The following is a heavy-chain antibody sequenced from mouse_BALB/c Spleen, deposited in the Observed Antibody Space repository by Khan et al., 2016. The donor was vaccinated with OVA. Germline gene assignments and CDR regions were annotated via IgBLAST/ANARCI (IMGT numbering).Heavy chain of an antibody. Sequence: QVQLQLSGAELAKPGASVKMSCKASGYTFTSYWMHWVKQWPGQGLEWIGYIDPSTDYTEYNQKFRDKATLTADKSSITAYMQLTSLTYEDSAVYYCVNGGSSSAWFTYWGQGTLVTVSA. CDR3: VNGGSSSAWFTY. CDR2: IDPSTDYT. V-gene: IGHV1-7*01. J-gene: IGHJ3*01. D-gene: IGHD1-1*01. CDR1: GYTFTSYW.